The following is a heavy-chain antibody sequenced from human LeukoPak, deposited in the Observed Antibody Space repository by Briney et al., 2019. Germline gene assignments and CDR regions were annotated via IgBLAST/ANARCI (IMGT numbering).Heavy chain of an antibody. CDR1: GYTFTSYY. J-gene: IGHJ4*02. D-gene: IGHD6-13*01. CDR3: ARGPALAAGISFFDY. Sequence: EASVKVSCKASGYTFTSYYMHWVRQAPGQGLEWMGIINPSGGSTSYAQKFQGRVTITTDESTSTAYMELSSLRSEDTAVYYCARGPALAAGISFFDYWGQGTLVTVSS. CDR2: INPSGGST. V-gene: IGHV1-46*01.